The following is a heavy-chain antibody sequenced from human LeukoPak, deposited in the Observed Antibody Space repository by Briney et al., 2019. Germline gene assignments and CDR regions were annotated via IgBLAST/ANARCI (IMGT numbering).Heavy chain of an antibody. CDR3: AELGITMIGGV. V-gene: IGHV3-7*01. D-gene: IGHD3-10*02. CDR2: IKKDGSEK. CDR1: GFTLSSYW. J-gene: IGHJ6*04. Sequence: GGSLRLSCAASGFTLSSYWMSWVRQAPGKGLEWVANIKKDGSEKYYVDSVKGRFTIFRDNAKNSLYLQMNSLRAEDTAVYYCAELGITMIGGVWGKGTTVTISS.